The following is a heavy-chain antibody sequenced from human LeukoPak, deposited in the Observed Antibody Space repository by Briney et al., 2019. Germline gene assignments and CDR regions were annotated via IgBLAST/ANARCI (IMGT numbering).Heavy chain of an antibody. CDR3: ARDPGGTGLDY. J-gene: IGHJ4*02. V-gene: IGHV3-53*04. CDR1: GFTVSSNY. Sequence: GGSLRLSSAASGFTVSSNYMSWVRQAPGKGLEWVSVIYSGGSTYYADSVKGRFTISRHDSKDTLYLQMNSLRAEDTAVYYCARDPGGTGLDYWGQGTLVTVSS. CDR2: IYSGGST.